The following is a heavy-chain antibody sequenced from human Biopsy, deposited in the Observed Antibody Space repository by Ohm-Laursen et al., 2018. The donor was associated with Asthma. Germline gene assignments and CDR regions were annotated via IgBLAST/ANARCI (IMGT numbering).Heavy chain of an antibody. V-gene: IGHV3-30-3*01. Sequence: SSLRLSCAASGRHFGSYNMHWARQAPGKGLEWVAVITFDGSTQHYGDSVKGRFTISRDNSKNMLFLQMNSPRAEDTAVYYCLRDTLGYYFDIWGQGTQVTVSS. CDR1: GRHFGSYN. CDR2: ITFDGSTQ. D-gene: IGHD6-13*01. J-gene: IGHJ4*02. CDR3: LRDTLGYYFDI.